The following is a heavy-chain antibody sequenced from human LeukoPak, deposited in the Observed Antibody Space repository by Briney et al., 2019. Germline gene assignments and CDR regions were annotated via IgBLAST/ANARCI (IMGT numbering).Heavy chain of an antibody. D-gene: IGHD5-24*01. Sequence: GGSLRLSCAASGFTFSRYWMHWVRQAPGKGLEWVSRIKGDGSYTNYADSVKGRFTISRDSAKNTLNLQMNSLRAEDTAVYYCVRDGDGYNFDYWGQGTLVTVSS. CDR1: GFTFSRYW. V-gene: IGHV3-74*01. J-gene: IGHJ4*02. CDR2: IKGDGSYT. CDR3: VRDGDGYNFDY.